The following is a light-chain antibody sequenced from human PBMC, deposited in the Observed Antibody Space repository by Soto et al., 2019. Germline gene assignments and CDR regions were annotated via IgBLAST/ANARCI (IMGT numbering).Light chain of an antibody. V-gene: IGKV1-5*03. CDR3: QQYNSYSWT. CDR1: QSISSW. J-gene: IGKJ1*01. CDR2: KAS. Sequence: DIQMTQSPSTLSASVGDRVTITCRASQSISSWLAWYQQKPGKAPKLLIYKASSLESGVPSRFGGSGSGTEFTLTISSLQPDDFATSYCQQYNSYSWTFGQGTKVDIK.